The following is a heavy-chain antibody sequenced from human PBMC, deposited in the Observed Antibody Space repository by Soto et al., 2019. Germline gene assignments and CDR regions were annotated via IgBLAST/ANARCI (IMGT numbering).Heavy chain of an antibody. Sequence: GGSLRLSCAASGFSFSSYAMHWVRQAPGKGLEWVAIISYDGGNKYYADSVKGRFTISRDNSKNKLYLQMNSLGPEDTAVYYCARDRSHYESSGYFDNWGQGTMVTVSS. CDR1: GFSFSSYA. CDR2: ISYDGGNK. D-gene: IGHD3-22*01. J-gene: IGHJ4*02. CDR3: ARDRSHYESSGYFDN. V-gene: IGHV3-30-3*01.